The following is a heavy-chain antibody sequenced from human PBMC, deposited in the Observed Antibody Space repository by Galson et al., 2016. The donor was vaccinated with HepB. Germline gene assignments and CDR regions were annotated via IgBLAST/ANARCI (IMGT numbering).Heavy chain of an antibody. CDR1: GGSISSSSYY. Sequence: ETLSLTCTVSGGSISSSSYYWGWIRQPPGKGLEWIGSIYYSGSTYYNPSLKSRVTISADTSKNQFSLKLSSVTAADTAVYYCARHLKIQLWLRGNWFDPWGQGTLVTVSS. J-gene: IGHJ5*02. CDR3: ARHLKIQLWLRGNWFDP. V-gene: IGHV4-39*01. CDR2: IYYSGST. D-gene: IGHD5-18*01.